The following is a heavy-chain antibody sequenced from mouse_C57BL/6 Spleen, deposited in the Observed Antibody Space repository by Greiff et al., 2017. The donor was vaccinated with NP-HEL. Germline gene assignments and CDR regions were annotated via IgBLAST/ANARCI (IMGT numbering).Heavy chain of an antibody. CDR1: GFTFSDFY. CDR2: SRNKANDYTT. CDR3: AREYSNYWYFDV. Sequence: EVKVVESGGGLVQSGRSLRLSCATSGFTFSDFYMEWVRQAPGKGLEWIAASRNKANDYTTEYSASVKGRFIVSRDTSQSILYLQMNALRAEDTAIYYCAREYSNYWYFDVWGTGTTVTVSS. V-gene: IGHV7-1*01. D-gene: IGHD2-5*01. J-gene: IGHJ1*03.